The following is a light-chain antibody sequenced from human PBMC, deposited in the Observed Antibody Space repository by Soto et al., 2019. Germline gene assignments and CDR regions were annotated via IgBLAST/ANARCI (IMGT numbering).Light chain of an antibody. Sequence: QSVLTQPPSVSGAPGQRVTISWTGTSSNIGAGYDVHWYQQFPGTAPKLLIYGNRNRPSGVPDRFSGSKSGTSASLAITGLQAEDEATYYCQSCDSSLSGSGVFGTGTKLTVL. CDR3: QSCDSSLSGSGV. CDR1: SSNIGAGYD. V-gene: IGLV1-40*01. J-gene: IGLJ1*01. CDR2: GNR.